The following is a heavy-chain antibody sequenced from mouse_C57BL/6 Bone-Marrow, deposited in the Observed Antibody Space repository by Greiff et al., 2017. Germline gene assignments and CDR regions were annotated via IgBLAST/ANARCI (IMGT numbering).Heavy chain of an antibody. CDR3: ARPYYSNYWYFEV. Sequence: QVHVKQSGAELVKPGASVKMSCKASGYTFTSYCITWVKQRPGQGLEWIGDIYPGSGSTNYNEKFKSKATLTVDTSSSTAYMQLSSLTSEDSAVYDCARPYYSNYWYFEVWGTGTTVTVSS. J-gene: IGHJ1*03. CDR2: IYPGSGST. D-gene: IGHD2-5*01. V-gene: IGHV1-55*01. CDR1: GYTFTSYC.